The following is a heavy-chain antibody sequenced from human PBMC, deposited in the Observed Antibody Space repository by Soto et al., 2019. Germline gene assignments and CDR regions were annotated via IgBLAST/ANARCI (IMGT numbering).Heavy chain of an antibody. CDR1: GDSISSYY. CDR2: IYYSGTS. D-gene: IGHD3-22*01. J-gene: IGHJ4*02. CDR3: ARRNYDSSGYHFDY. Sequence: SETLSLTCRVSGDSISSYYWSWIRQPPGKGLECIGYIYYSGTSKYNPSLQSRVTMSVDTSKNQFSLKLTSVTAADTAVYYCARRNYDSSGYHFDYWGQGTLVTVSS. V-gene: IGHV4-59*01.